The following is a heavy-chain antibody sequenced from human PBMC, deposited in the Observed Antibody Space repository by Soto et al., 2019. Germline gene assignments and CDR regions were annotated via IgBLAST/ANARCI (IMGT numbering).Heavy chain of an antibody. D-gene: IGHD5-12*01. V-gene: IGHV4-59*01. Sequence: SETLSLTCTVSGGSISSYYWSWIRQPPGKGLEWIGYIYYSGSTNYNPSLKSRVTISVDTSKNQLSLKLSSVTAAGTAVYYCARSRGYWYFDLWGRGTLVTVSS. CDR2: IYYSGST. J-gene: IGHJ2*01. CDR1: GGSISSYY. CDR3: ARSRGYWYFDL.